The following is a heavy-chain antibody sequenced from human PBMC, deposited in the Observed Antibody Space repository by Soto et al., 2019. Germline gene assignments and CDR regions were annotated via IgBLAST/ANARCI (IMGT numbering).Heavy chain of an antibody. CDR3: ARDSAGNLEWLLSPPMDV. CDR1: GFTFSSYS. CDR2: ISSSSSTI. D-gene: IGHD3-3*01. J-gene: IGHJ6*04. V-gene: IGHV3-48*01. Sequence: GGSLRLSCAASGFTFSSYSMNWVRQAPGKGLEWVSYISSSSSTIYYADSVKGRFTISRDNAKNSLYLQMNSLRAEDTAVYYCARDSAGNLEWLLSPPMDVWGKGTTVTVSA.